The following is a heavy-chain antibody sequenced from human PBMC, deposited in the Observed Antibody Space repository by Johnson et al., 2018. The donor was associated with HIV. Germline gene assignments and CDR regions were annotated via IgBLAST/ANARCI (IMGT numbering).Heavy chain of an antibody. CDR1: GFTFSSYG. Sequence: VQLVESGGGVVQPGGSLRLSCAASGFTFSSYGMHWVRQAPGKGLEWVAFIRYDGSNKYYADSVKGRFTISRDNSKNTLYLQMNSLRAEDTAVYYCATLKGPRLHIAARRPDAFDIWGQGTMVTVSS. J-gene: IGHJ3*02. D-gene: IGHD6-6*01. V-gene: IGHV3-30*02. CDR2: IRYDGSNK. CDR3: ATLKGPRLHIAARRPDAFDI.